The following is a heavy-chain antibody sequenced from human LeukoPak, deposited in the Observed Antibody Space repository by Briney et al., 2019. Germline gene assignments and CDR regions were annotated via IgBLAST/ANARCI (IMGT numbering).Heavy chain of an antibody. CDR1: GFTFSSYG. J-gene: IGHJ6*04. V-gene: IGHV3-30*18. D-gene: IGHD3-10*01. CDR3: AKDRTHITMVRGVMGYYGMDV. Sequence: GGSLRLSCAASGFTFSSYGMHWVRQAPGKGLEWVAVISYDGSNKYYADSVKGRFTISRVNSKNTLYLQMNSPRAEDTAVYYCAKDRTHITMVRGVMGYYGMDVWGKGTTVTDSS. CDR2: ISYDGSNK.